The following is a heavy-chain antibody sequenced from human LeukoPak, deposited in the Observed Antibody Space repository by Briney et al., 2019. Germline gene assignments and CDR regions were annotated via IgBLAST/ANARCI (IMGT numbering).Heavy chain of an antibody. CDR3: ARTDETAPAEDFQH. CDR2: IYSGGST. CDR1: GFTFRTYR. Sequence: PGGSLRLSCAASGFTFRTYRMHWVRQAPGKGLEWVSVIYSGGSTYYADSVKGRFTISRDNSKNTLYLQMNSLRAEDTAVYYCARTDETAPAEDFQHWGQGTLVTVSS. D-gene: IGHD2-21*02. V-gene: IGHV3-53*01. J-gene: IGHJ1*01.